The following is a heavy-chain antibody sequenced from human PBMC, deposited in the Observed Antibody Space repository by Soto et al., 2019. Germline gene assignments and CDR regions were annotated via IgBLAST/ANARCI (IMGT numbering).Heavy chain of an antibody. Sequence: GASVKVSCKASGYSFTTYGISWVRQAPGQGLEWMGWISGYNGNTNYAQKFQDRVTMTTDTSTTTAYLELRSLRSDDTAVYYCARVSYSSSWYDRSAVPEYFQHWGQGTLVTVSS. CDR2: ISGYNGNT. J-gene: IGHJ1*01. CDR3: ARVSYSSSWYDRSAVPEYFQH. V-gene: IGHV1-18*01. D-gene: IGHD6-13*01. CDR1: GYSFTTYG.